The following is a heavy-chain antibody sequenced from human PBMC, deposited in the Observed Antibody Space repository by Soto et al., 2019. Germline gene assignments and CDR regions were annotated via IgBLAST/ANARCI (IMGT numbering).Heavy chain of an antibody. CDR2: INHSGST. J-gene: IGHJ4*02. Sequence: SETLALTCAFYGGSFSGYYWSWICQPPGKGLEWIGEINHSGSTNYNPSLKSRVTISVDTSNNQFSLKLSSVTAADTAVFYCAKDTRGGETGSMDIWGQGTLVTVSS. CDR1: GGSFSGYY. CDR3: AKDTRGGETGSMDI. V-gene: IGHV4-34*01. D-gene: IGHD1-1*01.